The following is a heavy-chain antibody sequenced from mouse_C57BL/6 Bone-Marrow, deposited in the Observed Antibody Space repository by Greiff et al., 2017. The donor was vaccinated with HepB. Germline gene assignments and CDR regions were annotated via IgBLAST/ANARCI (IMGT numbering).Heavy chain of an antibody. CDR2: INYDGSST. J-gene: IGHJ1*03. Sequence: EVNLVESEGGLVQPGSSMKLSCTASGFTFSDYYMAWVRQVPEKGLEWVANINYDGSSTYYLDSLQSRFIISRDNAKNIIYLQMSSLKSEDTYYCARSTVVEPLYWYFDVWGTGTTVTVSS. CDR1: GFTFSDYY. V-gene: IGHV5-16*01. CDR3: ARSTVVEPLYWYFDV. D-gene: IGHD1-1*01.